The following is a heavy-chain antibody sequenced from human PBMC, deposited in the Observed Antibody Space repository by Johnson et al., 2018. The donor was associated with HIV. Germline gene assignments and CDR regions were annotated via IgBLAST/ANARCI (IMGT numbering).Heavy chain of an antibody. D-gene: IGHD3-3*01. CDR3: ALTESRFLEWLFRAFDI. Sequence: QMLLVESGGGVVQPGRSLRLSCAASGFTFSSYGMHWVRQAPGKGLEWVAVISYDGSNKYYADSVKGRFTISRDNSKNTLYLQMNSLRAEDTAIYYCALTESRFLEWLFRAFDIWGQGTMVTVSA. CDR2: ISYDGSNK. CDR1: GFTFSSYG. V-gene: IGHV3-30*03. J-gene: IGHJ3*02.